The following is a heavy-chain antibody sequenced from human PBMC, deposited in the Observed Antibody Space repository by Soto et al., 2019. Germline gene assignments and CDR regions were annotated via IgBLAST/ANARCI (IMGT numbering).Heavy chain of an antibody. D-gene: IGHD1-1*01. CDR1: GYSFTSYW. CDR2: IYPGDSDT. V-gene: IGHV5-51*01. CDR3: ATRTADYYYGLDV. Sequence: GESLKISCTGSGYSFTSYWIVWVRQVPGKGLEWMGIIYPGDSDTRYSPSFQGQVTISADKSISTAFLQWNSLKASDTAIYYCATRTADYYYGLDVWGQGTTVTVSS. J-gene: IGHJ6*02.